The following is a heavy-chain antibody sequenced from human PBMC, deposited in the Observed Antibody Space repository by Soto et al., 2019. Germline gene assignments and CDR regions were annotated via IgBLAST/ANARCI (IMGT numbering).Heavy chain of an antibody. CDR3: ARGAPAYCGGDCSNWFDP. J-gene: IGHJ5*02. CDR2: IYYSGST. CDR1: GGSISSYY. V-gene: IGHV4-59*06. Sequence: SETLSLTCTVSGGSISSYYWSWIRQHPGKGLEWIGYIYYSGSTYYNPSLKSRVTISVDTSKNQFSLKLSSVTAADTAVYYCARGAPAYCGGDCSNWFDPWGQGTLVTVSS. D-gene: IGHD2-21*02.